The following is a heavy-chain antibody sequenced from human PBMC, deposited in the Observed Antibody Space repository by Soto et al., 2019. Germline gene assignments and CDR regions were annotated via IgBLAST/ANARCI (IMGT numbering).Heavy chain of an antibody. J-gene: IGHJ6*02. CDR1: GYNFASYW. D-gene: IGHD6-19*01. CDR2: IYPGDSDT. V-gene: IGHV5-51*01. CDR3: ARGGAAVSYYYYYGMDV. Sequence: GESLKISCKGSGYNFASYWFGWARQMPGKGLEWMGIIYPGDSDTRYIPSFEGQVTISADRSISTAYLQWRSLKASDTATYYCARGGAAVSYYYYYGMDVWGQGTTVTVSS.